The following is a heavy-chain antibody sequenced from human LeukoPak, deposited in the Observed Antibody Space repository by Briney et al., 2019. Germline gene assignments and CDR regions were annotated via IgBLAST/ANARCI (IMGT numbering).Heavy chain of an antibody. V-gene: IGHV4-34*01. CDR2: INHSGST. CDR1: GFSFSNYA. CDR3: ARGVRDFWSAQRYFDL. D-gene: IGHD3-3*01. Sequence: PGGSLRLSCSASGFSFSNYAMYWVRQPPGKGLEWIGEINHSGSTNYNPSLKSRVTISVDTSKNQFSLKLSSVTAADTAVYYCARGVRDFWSAQRYFDLWGRGTLVTVSS. J-gene: IGHJ2*01.